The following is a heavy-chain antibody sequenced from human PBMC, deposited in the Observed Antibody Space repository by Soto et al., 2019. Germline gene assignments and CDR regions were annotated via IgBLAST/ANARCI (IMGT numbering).Heavy chain of an antibody. CDR3: AYIRG. D-gene: IGHD3-3*02. J-gene: IGHJ4*02. V-gene: IGHV3-73*01. CDR2: IRRKSDSYAT. Sequence: LRLSCAASGFIFSDFAVDWVRQASGKGLEWVGRIRRKSDSYATTYGESVKGRSTISRDDSKNTAYLQMNSLRTEDTAVYYCAYIRGWGQGTLVTVSS. CDR1: GFIFSDFA.